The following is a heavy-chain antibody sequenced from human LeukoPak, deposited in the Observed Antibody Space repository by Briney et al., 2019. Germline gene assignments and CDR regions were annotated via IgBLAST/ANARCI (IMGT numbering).Heavy chain of an antibody. CDR2: VSSDERTT. CDR3: ARGGSDTAIALEY. D-gene: IGHD5-18*01. Sequence: GGSLRLACAASAFRFSSYWMHWDRQAQGEGLVWVSRVSSDERTTSYADYVKGRFSVARDNAKNTVYLQMNSLRVEDTAVYYCARGGSDTAIALEYWGQGTLVTVSS. CDR1: AFRFSSYW. J-gene: IGHJ4*02. V-gene: IGHV3-74*01.